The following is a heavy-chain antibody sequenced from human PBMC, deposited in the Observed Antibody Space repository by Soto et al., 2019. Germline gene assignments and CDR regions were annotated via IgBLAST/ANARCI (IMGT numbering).Heavy chain of an antibody. CDR1: GGSLSSGDYY. J-gene: IGHJ4*02. CDR3: ARDNSYPNYYFDY. V-gene: IGHV4-30-4*01. Sequence: SETLSLTCTVSGGSLSSGDYYWSWIRQPPGKGLEWIGYIHYSGSTYYSPSLKSRVTISVDTSKNQFSLRLSSVTAADTAVYYCARDNSYPNYYFDYWGQGALVTVSS. D-gene: IGHD3-16*02. CDR2: IHYSGST.